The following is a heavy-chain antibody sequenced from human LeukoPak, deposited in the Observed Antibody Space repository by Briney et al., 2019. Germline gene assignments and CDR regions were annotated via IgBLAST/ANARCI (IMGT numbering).Heavy chain of an antibody. J-gene: IGHJ3*02. CDR2: ISYDGSNK. V-gene: IGHV3-30-3*01. Sequence: GGSLRLSCAASGFTFSSYAMHWVRQAPGKGLEWVAVISYDGSNKYYADSVKGRFTISRDNSKNTLYLQMNSLRAEDTAVYYCASTYCGGDCYVGAFDIWGQGTMVTVSS. CDR3: ASTYCGGDCYVGAFDI. D-gene: IGHD2-21*01. CDR1: GFTFSSYA.